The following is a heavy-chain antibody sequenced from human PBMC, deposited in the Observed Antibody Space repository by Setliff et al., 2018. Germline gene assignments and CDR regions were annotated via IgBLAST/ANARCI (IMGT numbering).Heavy chain of an antibody. CDR2: INPDSGDT. CDR1: GNSFTGHF. CDR3: VRGSGPWVVVAIPFDR. D-gene: IGHD2-2*02. Sequence: ASVKVSCKVSGNSFTGHFLHWVRQAPGRGLEWMGWINPDSGDTHSPQNFQGRVRMTRDTSMSTVYMELTRLTSDDTAVYYCVRGSGPWVVVAIPFDRWGQGTLGTVSS. J-gene: IGHJ4*02. V-gene: IGHV1-2*02.